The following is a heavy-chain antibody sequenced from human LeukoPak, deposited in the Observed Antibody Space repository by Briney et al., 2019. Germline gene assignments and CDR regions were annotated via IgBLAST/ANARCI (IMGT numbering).Heavy chain of an antibody. V-gene: IGHV1-18*04. Sequence: ASVKVSCKASGYAFSAYYMHWVRQAPGQGLEWMGWLNPQTGDTHFAQKLQGRVTMTTDTSTSTAYMELRSLRSDDTAVYYCARWAQPYHYYYMDVWGKGTTVTISS. J-gene: IGHJ6*03. CDR2: LNPQTGDT. CDR3: ARWAQPYHYYYMDV. CDR1: GYAFSAYY.